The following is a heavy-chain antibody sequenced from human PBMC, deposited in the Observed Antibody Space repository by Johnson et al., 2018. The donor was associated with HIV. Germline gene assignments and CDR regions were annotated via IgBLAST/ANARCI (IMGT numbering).Heavy chain of an antibody. CDR1: GFTFSSYG. J-gene: IGHJ3*02. Sequence: QVQLVESGGGVVQPGGSLRLSCAASGFTFSSYGMHWVRQATGQGLEWAAFLRSDGSNNYYEDSVTGRFTISRDNSKNTLYLQMNSLRAEDTAVYYCAKDLRTVKAFDIWGQGTMVTVSS. D-gene: IGHD4-17*01. CDR2: LRSDGSNN. CDR3: AKDLRTVKAFDI. V-gene: IGHV3-30*02.